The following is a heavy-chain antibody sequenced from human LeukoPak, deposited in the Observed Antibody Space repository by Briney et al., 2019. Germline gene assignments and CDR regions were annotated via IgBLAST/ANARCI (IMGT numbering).Heavy chain of an antibody. CDR1: GASVYSHSW. CDR2: IYRNGAA. CDR3: AYNRNFALDN. Sequence: PSETLSLTCAVSGASVYSHSWWSWVRQPPGKGLEWIGEIYRNGAANYKPSLKSRVTMSIDTSKNYFSLKLTSVTAADTAVYYCAYNRNFALDNWGQGTLVTVSS. D-gene: IGHD1-14*01. J-gene: IGHJ4*02. V-gene: IGHV4/OR15-8*02.